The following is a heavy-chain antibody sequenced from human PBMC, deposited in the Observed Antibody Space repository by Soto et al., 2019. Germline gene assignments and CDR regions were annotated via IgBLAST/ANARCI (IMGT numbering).Heavy chain of an antibody. D-gene: IGHD4-17*01. V-gene: IGHV1-69*02. CDR3: ARVDGDYDGSWFDP. Sequence: QVQLVQSGAEVKKPGSSVKVSCKASGGTFSSYTISWVRQAPGQGLEWMGRIIPSLGIANYAQKFQGRVTITADKSTSTAYMELSSLRSEDTAVYYCARVDGDYDGSWFDPWGQGTLVTVSS. CDR1: GGTFSSYT. J-gene: IGHJ5*02. CDR2: IIPSLGIA.